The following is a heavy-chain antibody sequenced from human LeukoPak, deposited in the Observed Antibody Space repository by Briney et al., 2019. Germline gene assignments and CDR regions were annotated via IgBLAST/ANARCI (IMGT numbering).Heavy chain of an antibody. J-gene: IGHJ4*02. Sequence: GGSLRLSCAASGFTFSDYYMSWIRQAPGKGLEWVSYISSSGSTIYYADSVKGRFTISRDNAKNSLYLQMISLRAEDTAVYYCASIAAAGFFDYWGQGTLVTVSS. CDR1: GFTFSDYY. D-gene: IGHD6-13*01. CDR3: ASIAAAGFFDY. V-gene: IGHV3-11*01. CDR2: ISSSGSTI.